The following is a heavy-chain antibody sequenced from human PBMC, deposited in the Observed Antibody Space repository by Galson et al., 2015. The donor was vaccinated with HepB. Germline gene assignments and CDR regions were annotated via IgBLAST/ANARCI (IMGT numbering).Heavy chain of an antibody. D-gene: IGHD3-10*01. V-gene: IGHV3-23*01. CDR3: ATCYGSGSYYRPDYFDY. CDR2: ISSSGGNT. CDR1: GFTFSSYA. Sequence: SLRLSCAASGFTFSSYAMSWVRQAPGKGLEWVSSISSSGGNTYYADSVKGRFTISRDNSKKTLYLQMKSLRAEDTAVYYCATCYGSGSYYRPDYFDYWGQGTLVTVSS. J-gene: IGHJ4*02.